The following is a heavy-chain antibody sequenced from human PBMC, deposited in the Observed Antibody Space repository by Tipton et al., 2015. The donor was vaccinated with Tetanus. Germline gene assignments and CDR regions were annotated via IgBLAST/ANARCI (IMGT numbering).Heavy chain of an antibody. CDR1: GLSFSVAW. J-gene: IGHJ4*02. Sequence: SLRLSCAASGLSFSVAWMTWFRQAPGKGLEWVANIRQDGSVKYYVDSVKGRFTISRDNAKSSVHLHMSSLRAEDTAVYYCVRDGYSGYDCFDYWGQGTLVTVSS. D-gene: IGHD5-12*01. CDR2: IRQDGSVK. CDR3: VRDGYSGYDCFDY. V-gene: IGHV3-7*01.